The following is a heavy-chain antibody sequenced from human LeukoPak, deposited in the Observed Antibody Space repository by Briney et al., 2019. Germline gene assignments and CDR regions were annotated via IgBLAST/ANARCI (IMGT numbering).Heavy chain of an antibody. Sequence: GGSLRLSCAASGVTFSSYWMHWVRQAPGKGLVWVSRINSDGSSTSYADSVKGRFTISRDNAKNTLYLQMNSLRAEDTAVYYCARVSGYGGNSVDYWGQGTLVTVSS. D-gene: IGHD4-23*01. J-gene: IGHJ4*02. CDR2: INSDGSST. CDR3: ARVSGYGGNSVDY. V-gene: IGHV3-74*01. CDR1: GVTFSSYW.